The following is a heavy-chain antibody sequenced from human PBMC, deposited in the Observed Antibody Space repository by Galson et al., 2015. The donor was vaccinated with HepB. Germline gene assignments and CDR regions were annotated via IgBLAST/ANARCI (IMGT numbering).Heavy chain of an antibody. D-gene: IGHD3-9*01. CDR1: GFTFSSYA. Sequence: SLRLSCAASGFTFSSYAMHWVRQAPGKGLEWVAVISYDGSNKYYADSVKGRFTISRDNSKNTLYLQMNSLRAEDTAVYYCARNTYYDILTGYIDYWGQGTLVTVSS. CDR3: ARNTYYDILTGYIDY. CDR2: ISYDGSNK. J-gene: IGHJ4*02. V-gene: IGHV3-30-3*01.